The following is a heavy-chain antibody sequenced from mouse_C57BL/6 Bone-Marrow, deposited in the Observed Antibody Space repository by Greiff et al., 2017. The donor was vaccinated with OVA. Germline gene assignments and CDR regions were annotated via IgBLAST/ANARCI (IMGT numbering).Heavy chain of an antibody. CDR3: ARGALAY. Sequence: EVKVVESGPELVKPGDSVKISCKASGYSFTGYFMNWVLQSHGKSLEWIGRINPYNGDTFYNQKFKGKATLTVDKSSSTAHMELRSLTSEDSSVYYCARGALAYWGQGTLVTVSA. J-gene: IGHJ3*01. CDR1: GYSFTGYF. CDR2: INPYNGDT. V-gene: IGHV1-20*01.